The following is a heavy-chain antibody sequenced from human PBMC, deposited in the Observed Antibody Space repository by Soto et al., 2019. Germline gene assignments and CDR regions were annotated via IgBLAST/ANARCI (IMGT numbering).Heavy chain of an antibody. Sequence: GGSLRLSCAASGFIFSNFVMGWVRRAPGKGLEWVSAIGGTSGSTYYADSVKGRFTISRDNSKNTLSLQMSRLRAEDAAVYYCAKRRGEGYFDLWGRGTLVTVSS. CDR2: IGGTSGST. CDR3: AKRRGEGYFDL. CDR1: GFIFSNFV. D-gene: IGHD3-10*01. V-gene: IGHV3-23*01. J-gene: IGHJ2*01.